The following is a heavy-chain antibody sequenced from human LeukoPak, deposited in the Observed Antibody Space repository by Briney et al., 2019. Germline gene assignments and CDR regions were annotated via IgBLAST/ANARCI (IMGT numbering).Heavy chain of an antibody. CDR2: ISGSGGNT. D-gene: IGHD1-14*01. J-gene: IGHJ3*02. Sequence: PGGSLRLSCAASGFTFSSYWMHWVRQAPGKGVEWVSGISGSGGNTYYADSVKGRFTISRDNSKNTLYLQMNSLKASDTAMYYCARREGDRKHDSNPADIWGQGTMVTVSS. CDR1: GFTFSSYW. CDR3: ARREGDRKHDSNPADI. V-gene: IGHV3-23*01.